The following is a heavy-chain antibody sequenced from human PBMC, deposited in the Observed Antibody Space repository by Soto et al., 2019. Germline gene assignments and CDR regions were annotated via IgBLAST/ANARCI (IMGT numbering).Heavy chain of an antibody. V-gene: IGHV3-23*01. D-gene: IGHD1-1*01. J-gene: IGHJ3*01. CDR3: AKHRTTARGIRAFDL. CDR1: GFAFGNYP. Sequence: GGSLRLSCVASGFAFGNYPMAWVRQTPGKGLQWISTISGTGGMTDYEDSVRGRFTVSIDHSKDTVHLQMTSLRGDDTAVYYCAKHRTTARGIRAFDLWGQGTTVTVSS. CDR2: ISGTGGMT.